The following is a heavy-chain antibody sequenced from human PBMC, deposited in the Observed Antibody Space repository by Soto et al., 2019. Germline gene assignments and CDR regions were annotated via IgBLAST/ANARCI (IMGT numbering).Heavy chain of an antibody. V-gene: IGHV4-34*01. CDR1: GGNLGDYC. CDR2: INHSGST. D-gene: IGHD4-17*01. CDR3: ERRYGGTIDF. Sequence: LQTLSLTSAVDGGNLGDYCWTWILTPPGKGLEWIGEINHSGSTNYNPSLKSRVTISVDTSKNQFSLKLSSVTAADTAVYYCERRYGGTIDFWGQGTLVTVSS. J-gene: IGHJ4*02.